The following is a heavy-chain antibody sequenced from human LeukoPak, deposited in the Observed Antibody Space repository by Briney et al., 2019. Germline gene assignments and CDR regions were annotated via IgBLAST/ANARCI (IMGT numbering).Heavy chain of an antibody. D-gene: IGHD1-14*01. V-gene: IGHV3-21*01. J-gene: IGHJ3*02. CDR3: ARDQNTGAAFDI. Sequence: GGSLRLSCAASGFTFSSYSMNWVRQAPGKGLEWVSSISSSSSYIYYGDSVKGRFTISRDNAKNSLYLQMNSLRAEDTAVYYCARDQNTGAAFDIWGQGTMVTVSS. CDR1: GFTFSSYS. CDR2: ISSSSSYI.